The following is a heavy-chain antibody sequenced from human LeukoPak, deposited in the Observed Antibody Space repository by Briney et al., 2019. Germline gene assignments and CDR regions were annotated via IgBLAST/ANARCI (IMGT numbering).Heavy chain of an antibody. CDR2: ISQDRSAQ. Sequence: GGSLRLSCAASGFTFSSYWMSWVRQAQGRGLEWVANISQDRSAQNYVDSVKGRFTISRDNPKNSVYLQMSSLRAEDTAVYYCLVTTRSRGFDYWGQGTLVTVSS. D-gene: IGHD1/OR15-1a*01. V-gene: IGHV3-7*01. CDR3: LVTTRSRGFDY. J-gene: IGHJ4*02. CDR1: GFTFSSYW.